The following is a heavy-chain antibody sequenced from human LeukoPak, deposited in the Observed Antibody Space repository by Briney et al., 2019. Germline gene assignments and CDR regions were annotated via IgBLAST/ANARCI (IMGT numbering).Heavy chain of an antibody. D-gene: IGHD6-6*01. CDR1: GFTFNRFY. J-gene: IGHJ4*02. CDR3: VKGRSIAAPNNDFFDS. CDR2: ISSNGATT. V-gene: IGHV3-64D*06. Sequence: GGSLRLSCPASGFTFNRFYLHWVRQAPGKGLEFVSHISSNGATTYYADSVKGRFTISRDNSKNTLYLQMSSLRADDTAVYYCVKGRSIAAPNNDFFDSWGQGALVTVSS.